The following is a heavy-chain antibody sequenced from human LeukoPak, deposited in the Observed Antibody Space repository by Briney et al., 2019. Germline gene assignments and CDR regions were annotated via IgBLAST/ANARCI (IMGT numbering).Heavy chain of an antibody. CDR1: GYTFTSYG. CDR3: ARDRNPTYHYDSSGYLNYFDY. J-gene: IGHJ4*02. D-gene: IGHD3-22*01. V-gene: IGHV1-18*01. CDR2: ISAYNGNT. Sequence: GASVKVSCKASGYTFTSYGISWVRQAPGQGLEWMGWISAYNGNTNYAQKLQGRVTMTRDTSTSTVYMELSSLRSEDTAVYYCARDRNPTYHYDSSGYLNYFDYWGQGTLVTVSS.